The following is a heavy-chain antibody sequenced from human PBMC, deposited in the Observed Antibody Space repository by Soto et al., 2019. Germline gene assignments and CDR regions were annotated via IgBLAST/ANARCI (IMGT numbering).Heavy chain of an antibody. CDR2: IYYSGST. Sequence: QVQLQESGPGLVKPSETLSLTCTVSGASISSYYWSWIRQPPGKGLEWIGYIYYSGSTNYNPSLKRRVTISVDTSKNQFSLKLSSVTAADTAVYYCARGCGGYCYLPLDYWGQGTLVTVSS. V-gene: IGHV4-59*01. D-gene: IGHD2-21*02. J-gene: IGHJ4*02. CDR3: ARGCGGYCYLPLDY. CDR1: GASISSYY.